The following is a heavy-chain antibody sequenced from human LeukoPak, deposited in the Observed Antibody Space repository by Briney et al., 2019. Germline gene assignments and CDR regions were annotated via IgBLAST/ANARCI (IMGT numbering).Heavy chain of an antibody. CDR3: ARVPRGSSSPYYYYYGMDV. Sequence: PSETLSLTCAVYGGSFSGYYWSWTRQPPGKGLEWIGEINHSGSTNYNPSLKSRVTISVDTSKNQFSLKLSSVTAADTAVYYCARVPRGSSSPYYYYYGMDVWGQGTTVTVSS. D-gene: IGHD6-6*01. J-gene: IGHJ6*02. CDR2: INHSGST. CDR1: GGSFSGYY. V-gene: IGHV4-34*01.